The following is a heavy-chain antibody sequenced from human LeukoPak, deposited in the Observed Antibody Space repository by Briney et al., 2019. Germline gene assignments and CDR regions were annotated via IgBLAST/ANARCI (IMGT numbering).Heavy chain of an antibody. CDR3: AKGSTGSFLTDY. CDR1: RFTLSNYW. J-gene: IGHJ4*02. D-gene: IGHD1-26*01. V-gene: IGHV3-9*01. Sequence: GGSLRLSCAASRFTLSNYWMSWVRQAPGKGLEWVSGISWNSGSIGYADSVKGRFTISRDNAKKSLFLQMNSLRAEDTALYYCAKGSTGSFLTDYWGQGTLVTVSS. CDR2: ISWNSGSI.